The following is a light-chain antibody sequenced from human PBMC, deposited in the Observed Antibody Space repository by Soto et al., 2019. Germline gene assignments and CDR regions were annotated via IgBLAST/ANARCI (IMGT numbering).Light chain of an antibody. CDR1: GSDIGAYNY. Sequence: QSVLTQPASVSGSPGQSVTISCTGNGSDIGAYNYVSWFQQHPGKAPKLMIYEVTNRPSGVSYRFSGSKSGNTASLTISGLQAEDEADYYCSSYTTSSIYVFGTGTKLTVL. V-gene: IGLV2-14*01. CDR2: EVT. CDR3: SSYTTSSIYV. J-gene: IGLJ1*01.